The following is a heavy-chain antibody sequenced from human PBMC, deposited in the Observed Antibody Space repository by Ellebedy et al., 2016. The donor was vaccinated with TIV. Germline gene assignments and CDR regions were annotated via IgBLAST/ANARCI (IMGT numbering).Heavy chain of an antibody. D-gene: IGHD1-26*01. Sequence: ASVKVSCKASGYTFTSFGVTWVRQAPGQGLEWMGWISAYNGNTNYVQKLQGRVTLTTDTSLNTAYMELRSLRSDDTAVYYCARDRGSYLPRGGMDVWGQGTTVTVSS. J-gene: IGHJ6*02. CDR1: GYTFTSFG. CDR2: ISAYNGNT. V-gene: IGHV1-18*04. CDR3: ARDRGSYLPRGGMDV.